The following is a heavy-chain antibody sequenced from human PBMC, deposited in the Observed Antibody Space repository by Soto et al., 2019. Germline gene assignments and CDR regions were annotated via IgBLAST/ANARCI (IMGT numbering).Heavy chain of an antibody. D-gene: IGHD6-13*01. CDR1: GSTFTSNG. Sequence: QIHLVQSEAEVKKPGPSVKVSCKASGSTFTSNGFTWVRQAPGQGLQWMGWIGAYNSNTNYARKFQGRVTMTTDTSTSTVFMELTSLTSDDTAVYYCATAIAATGPADDWGQGTLVTVSS. CDR3: ATAIAATGPADD. V-gene: IGHV1-18*01. J-gene: IGHJ4*02. CDR2: IGAYNSNT.